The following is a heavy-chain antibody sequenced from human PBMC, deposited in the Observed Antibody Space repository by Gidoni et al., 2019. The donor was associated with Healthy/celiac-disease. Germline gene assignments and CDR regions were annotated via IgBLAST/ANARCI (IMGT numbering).Heavy chain of an antibody. Sequence: EVQLVESGGGLVQPGRSLRLSCAASGFTFDDYAMHWVRQAPGKGLEWVSGISWNSGRIGYADSVKGRFTISRDNAKNSLYLQMNSLRAEDTALYYCAKGLFWSSSFRGDAFDIWGQGTMVTVSS. D-gene: IGHD6-13*01. CDR1: GFTFDDYA. V-gene: IGHV3-9*01. J-gene: IGHJ3*02. CDR2: ISWNSGRI. CDR3: AKGLFWSSSFRGDAFDI.